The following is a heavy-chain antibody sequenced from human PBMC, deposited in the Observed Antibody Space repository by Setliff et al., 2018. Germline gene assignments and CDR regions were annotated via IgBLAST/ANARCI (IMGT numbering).Heavy chain of an antibody. V-gene: IGHV4-59*08. CDR3: ARRRRAASGGTNYFDF. CDR1: GDSISGYH. Sequence: PSETLSLTCSVSGDSISGYHWSWIRQSPGKGLEWIGYISDSGSTKYNPSLKSRVTISVDTSKNQFSLKLTSVTAADTAVYYCARRRRAASGGTNYFDFWGQGTLVTSPQ. D-gene: IGHD2-15*01. CDR2: ISDSGST. J-gene: IGHJ4*02.